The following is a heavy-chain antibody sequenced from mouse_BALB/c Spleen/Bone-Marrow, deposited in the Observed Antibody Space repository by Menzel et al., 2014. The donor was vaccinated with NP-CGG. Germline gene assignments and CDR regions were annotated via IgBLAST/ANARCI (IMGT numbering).Heavy chain of an antibody. V-gene: IGHV1S81*02. CDR3: ARASWLLRYYYAMDY. CDR2: INPSNGRT. Sequence: VQLQESGAELVKPGASVKLSCKASGYTFTSHWMHWVKQRPGQGLEWIGEINPSNGRTNYNEKFKSKATLTVDKSSSTAYMQLSSLTSEDSAVYYCARASWLLRYYYAMDYWGQGTSVTVSS. J-gene: IGHJ4*01. D-gene: IGHD2-3*01. CDR1: GYTFTSHW.